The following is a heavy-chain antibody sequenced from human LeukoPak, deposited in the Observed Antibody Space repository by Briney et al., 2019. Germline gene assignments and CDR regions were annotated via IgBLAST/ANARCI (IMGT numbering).Heavy chain of an antibody. J-gene: IGHJ6*03. CDR2: TNHSGST. CDR1: GGSFSGYY. Sequence: SETLSLTCAVYGGSFSGYYWSWIRQPPGKGLEWIGETNHSGSTNYNPSLKSRVTISVDTSKNQFSLKLSSVTAADTAVYYCARGRTYSSSWYPVKYYYYYYYMDVWGKGTTVTVSS. V-gene: IGHV4-34*01. D-gene: IGHD6-13*01. CDR3: ARGRTYSSSWYPVKYYYYYYYMDV.